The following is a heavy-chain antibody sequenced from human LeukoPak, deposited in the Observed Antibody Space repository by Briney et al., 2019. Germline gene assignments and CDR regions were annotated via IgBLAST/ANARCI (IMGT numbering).Heavy chain of an antibody. D-gene: IGHD1-26*01. J-gene: IGHJ5*02. V-gene: IGHV3-21*01. CDR1: GFTFSSYS. CDR2: ISSSSSYI. Sequence: GGSLRLSCAASGFTFSSYSMNWARQAPGKGLEWVSSISSSSSYIYYADSVKGRFTISRDNAKNSLYLQMNSLRAEDTAVYYCARGWELLLSWFDPWGQGTLVTVSS. CDR3: ARGWELLLSWFDP.